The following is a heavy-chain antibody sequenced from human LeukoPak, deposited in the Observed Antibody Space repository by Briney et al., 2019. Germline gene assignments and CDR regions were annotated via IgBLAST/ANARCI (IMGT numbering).Heavy chain of an antibody. Sequence: GASVKVSCKASGYTFTSYGISWVRQAPGQGLEWMGWISAYNGNTNYAQKLQGRVTMTTDTSTSTAYMELRSLRSDDTAVYYCARVPIMYQPLRPPAFDIWGQGTMVTVSS. CDR2: ISAYNGNT. CDR1: GYTFTSYG. J-gene: IGHJ3*02. CDR3: ARVPIMYQPLRPPAFDI. D-gene: IGHD2-2*01. V-gene: IGHV1-18*01.